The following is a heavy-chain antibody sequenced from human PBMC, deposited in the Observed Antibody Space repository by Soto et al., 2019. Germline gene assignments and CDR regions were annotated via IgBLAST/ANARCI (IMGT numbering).Heavy chain of an antibody. CDR2: IKQDGSEI. J-gene: IGHJ4*02. V-gene: IGHV3-7*04. Sequence: EVQLVESGGGLVQPGGSLRLSCVASGFTFSRCWMNWVRQAPGKGLEWVASIKQDGSEIYYVDSVRGRFAISRDNAKNSLYLQMDSLRGEDTATYFCVRANWQQLPLDWGQGTLVTVSS. D-gene: IGHD1-1*01. CDR1: GFTFSRCW. CDR3: VRANWQQLPLD.